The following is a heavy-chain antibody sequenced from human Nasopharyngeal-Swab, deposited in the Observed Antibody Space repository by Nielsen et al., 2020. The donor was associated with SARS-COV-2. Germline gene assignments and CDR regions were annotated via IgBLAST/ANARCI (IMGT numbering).Heavy chain of an antibody. J-gene: IGHJ4*02. CDR3: ARHSRVTTVVVVTLFDF. V-gene: IGHV4-39*01. Sequence: PGKGLEWIGSMSYSGVTFYNPSLRNRVTLSVDTSKNLLSLKLDFVTAADTALYYCARHSRVTTVVVVTLFDFWGQGIQVTVSS. D-gene: IGHD3-22*01. CDR2: MSYSGVT.